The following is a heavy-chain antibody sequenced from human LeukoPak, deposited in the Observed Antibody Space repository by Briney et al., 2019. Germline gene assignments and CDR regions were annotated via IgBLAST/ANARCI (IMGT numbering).Heavy chain of an antibody. CDR2: INWNGGST. CDR1: GFTFDDYG. CDR3: ARERGGYCSGGSCYGAIVAFDI. J-gene: IGHJ3*02. D-gene: IGHD2-15*01. V-gene: IGHV3-20*01. Sequence: PGGSLRLSCAASGFTFDDYGMSWVRQAPGKGLEWVSGINWNGGSTGYADSVKGRFTISRDNAKNSLYLRMNSLRAEDTALYHCARERGGYCSGGSCYGAIVAFDIWGQGTMVTVSS.